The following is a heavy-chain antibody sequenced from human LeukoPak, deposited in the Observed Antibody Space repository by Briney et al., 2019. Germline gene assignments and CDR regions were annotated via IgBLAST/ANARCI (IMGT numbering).Heavy chain of an antibody. CDR3: ARGGITMVRGVMGGDY. V-gene: IGHV1-18*01. Sequence: GASVKVSCKASGYTFTSYGISWVRQAPGQGLEWMGWISAYNGNTNYAQKPQGRVTMTTDTSTSTAYMELRSLRSDDTAVYYCARGGITMVRGVMGGDYWGQGTLVTVSS. CDR2: ISAYNGNT. D-gene: IGHD3-10*01. J-gene: IGHJ4*02. CDR1: GYTFTSYG.